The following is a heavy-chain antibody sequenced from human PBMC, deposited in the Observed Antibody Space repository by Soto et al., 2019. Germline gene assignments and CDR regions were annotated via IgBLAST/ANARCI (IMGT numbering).Heavy chain of an antibody. CDR2: ISYDGSNK. CDR1: GFTFSSYG. Sequence: QVQLVESGGGVVQPGRSLRLSCAASGFTFSSYGMHWVRQAPGKGLEWVAVISYDGSNKYYADSVKGRFTISRDNSKNTLYLQMNSLRAEDTAVYYCAESIAAQPYGMDVWGQGTTVTVSS. CDR3: AESIAAQPYGMDV. D-gene: IGHD6-6*01. J-gene: IGHJ6*02. V-gene: IGHV3-30*03.